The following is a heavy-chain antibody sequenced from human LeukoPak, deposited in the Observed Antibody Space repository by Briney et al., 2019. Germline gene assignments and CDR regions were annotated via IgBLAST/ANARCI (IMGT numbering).Heavy chain of an antibody. J-gene: IGHJ6*02. CDR1: GFTVTSNH. CDR2: IGSGGNP. Sequence: PGGSLRLSCVASGFTVTSNHMNWVRQGTGKGLEWVSGIGSGGNPYYPGSEKGRSTISRENVKNSLYLQINTLRAGDTAVYYCAREVSGGMDVWGQGTTVTVSS. CDR3: AREVSGGMDV. V-gene: IGHV3-13*05. D-gene: IGHD3-10*01.